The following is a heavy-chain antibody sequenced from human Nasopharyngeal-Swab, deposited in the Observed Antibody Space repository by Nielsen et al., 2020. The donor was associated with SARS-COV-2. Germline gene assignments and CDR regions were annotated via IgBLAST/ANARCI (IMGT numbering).Heavy chain of an antibody. J-gene: IGHJ3*02. CDR2: IKSKTDGGTT. V-gene: IGHV3-15*01. Sequence: GGSLRLSCAASGFTFSNAWMSWVRQAPGKGLEWVGRIKSKTDGGTTDYAAPVKGRFTISRDDSKNTLYLQMNSLKTEDTAVYYCARVRSLAGHDAFDIWGQGTMVTVSS. CDR3: ARVRSLAGHDAFDI. CDR1: GFTFSNAW. D-gene: IGHD6-19*01.